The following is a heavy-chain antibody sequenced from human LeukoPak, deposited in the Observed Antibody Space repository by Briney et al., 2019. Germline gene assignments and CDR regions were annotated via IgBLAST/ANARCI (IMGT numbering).Heavy chain of an antibody. CDR1: GGTFSSYA. V-gene: IGHV1-69*04. CDR3: ARDLDSSSWYVPDY. Sequence: SVKVSCKASGGTFSSYAISWVRQAPGQGLEWMGRIIPILGIANYAQKFQGRVTITADKSTSTAYMELSSLRSEDTAVYYCARDLDSSSWYVPDYWGQGTLVTVSS. D-gene: IGHD6-13*01. J-gene: IGHJ4*02. CDR2: IIPILGIA.